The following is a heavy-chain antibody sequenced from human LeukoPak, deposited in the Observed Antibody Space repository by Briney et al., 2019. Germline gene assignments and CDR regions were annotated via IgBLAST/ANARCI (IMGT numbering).Heavy chain of an antibody. CDR3: ARDPPLAAADPPFQH. Sequence: GGSLRLSCAASGFTFSSYSMSWVRQAPGKGLEWVSSISSSSSYIYYADSVKGRFTISRDNAKNSLYLQMNSLRAEDTAVYYCARDPPLAAADPPFQHWGQGTLVTVSS. CDR2: ISSSSSYI. CDR1: GFTFSSYS. D-gene: IGHD6-13*01. J-gene: IGHJ1*01. V-gene: IGHV3-21*01.